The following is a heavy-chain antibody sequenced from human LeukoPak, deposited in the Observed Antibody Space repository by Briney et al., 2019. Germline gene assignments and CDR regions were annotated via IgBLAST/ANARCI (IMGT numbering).Heavy chain of an antibody. CDR3: ARARVAVSRYYFDY. CDR2: IYPGNSDT. V-gene: IGHV5-51*01. Sequence: GESLKISCKGSGYSFTSYWIGWVRQMPGKGLEWMGVIYPGNSDTRYSPSFQGQVTISADKSINIAYLQWSSLKASGTAMYYCARARVAVSRYYFDYWGQGTLVTVSS. J-gene: IGHJ4*02. D-gene: IGHD6-19*01. CDR1: GYSFTSYW.